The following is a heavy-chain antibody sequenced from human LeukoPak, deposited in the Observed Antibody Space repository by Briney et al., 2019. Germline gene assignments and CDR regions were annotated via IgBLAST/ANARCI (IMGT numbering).Heavy chain of an antibody. CDR3: AKDQKQWLVPSYYFDY. CDR2: IRYDGSNK. J-gene: IGHJ4*02. D-gene: IGHD6-19*01. CDR1: GFTFSSYG. V-gene: IGHV3-30*02. Sequence: GGSLRLSCAASGFTFSSYGMHWVRQAPGKGLEWVAFIRYDGSNKYYADYVKGRFTISRDNSKNTLYLQMNSLRAEDTAVYYCAKDQKQWLVPSYYFDYWGQGTLVTVSS.